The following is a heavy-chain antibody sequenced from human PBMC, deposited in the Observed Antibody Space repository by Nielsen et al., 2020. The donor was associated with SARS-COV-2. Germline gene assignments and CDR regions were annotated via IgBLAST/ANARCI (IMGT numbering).Heavy chain of an antibody. CDR1: GFTFDDYA. J-gene: IGHJ6*03. CDR2: ISWNSGSI. D-gene: IGHD2-2*01. CDR3: ARDRLCSSTSCYYYYYMDV. V-gene: IGHV3-9*01. Sequence: GGSLRLSCAASGFTFDDYAMHWVRQAPGKGLEWVSGISWNSGSIGYVDSVKGRFTISRDNAKNSLYLQMNSLRAEDTAVYYCARDRLCSSTSCYYYYYMDVWGKGTTVTVSS.